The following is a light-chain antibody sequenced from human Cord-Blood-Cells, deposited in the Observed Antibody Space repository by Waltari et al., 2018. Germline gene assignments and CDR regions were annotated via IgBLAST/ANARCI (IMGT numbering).Light chain of an antibody. J-gene: IGLJ2*01. CDR3: YSYAGSSTLGV. CDR2: EGS. V-gene: IGLV2-23*01. CDR1: SSDVGSYNL. Sequence: QSALTQPASVSGSPGQSITIPCTGTSSDVGSYNLVSWYQKHPGKAPKLLIYEGSKRPSGVSHRFSGSKSGNTASLTISGLQAEDEADYYCYSYAGSSTLGVFGGGTKLTVL.